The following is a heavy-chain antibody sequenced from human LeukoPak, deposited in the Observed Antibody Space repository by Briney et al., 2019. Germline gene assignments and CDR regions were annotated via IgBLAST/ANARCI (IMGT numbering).Heavy chain of an antibody. Sequence: GGSLRLSCVVSGFTSSSYSMNWVRQAPGKGLEWISYISSSSTTIYYVDSVKGRVTISRDNAKNSLYLQMNSLRDEDTAVYYCARDLYFWGQGTLVTVSS. J-gene: IGHJ4*02. CDR1: GFTSSSYS. CDR3: ARDLYF. D-gene: IGHD2-15*01. V-gene: IGHV3-48*02. CDR2: ISSSSTTI.